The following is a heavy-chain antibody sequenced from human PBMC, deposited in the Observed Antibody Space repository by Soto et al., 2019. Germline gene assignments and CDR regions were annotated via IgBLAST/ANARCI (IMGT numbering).Heavy chain of an antibody. D-gene: IGHD3-10*01. Sequence: GESLKISCKGSGYSFTSYYIAWVRQMPGKGLGWMGIIHPGDSETRYSPSFQGHVIISADKSISSAYLQWSSLEAADTAMYYCARQRITRVRGVSSSGLDVWGQGTTVTVSS. CDR2: IHPGDSET. V-gene: IGHV5-51*01. CDR3: ARQRITRVRGVSSSGLDV. J-gene: IGHJ6*02. CDR1: GYSFTSYY.